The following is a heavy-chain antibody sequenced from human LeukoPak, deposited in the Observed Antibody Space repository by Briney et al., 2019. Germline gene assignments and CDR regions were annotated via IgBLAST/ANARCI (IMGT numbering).Heavy chain of an antibody. CDR2: ISDTGGST. Sequence: PGGSLRLSCAASGFTFSNHAMSWIRQAPGKGLEWVSAISDTGGSTYYADSVKGRFTISRDNSKNTLYLQMDSLRAEDTAVYYCARSTTDFDYWGQGTLVTVSS. J-gene: IGHJ4*02. V-gene: IGHV3-23*01. D-gene: IGHD1-14*01. CDR1: GFTFSNHA. CDR3: ARSTTDFDY.